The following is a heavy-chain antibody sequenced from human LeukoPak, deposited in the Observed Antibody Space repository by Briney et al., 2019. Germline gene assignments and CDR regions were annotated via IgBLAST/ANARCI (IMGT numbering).Heavy chain of an antibody. V-gene: IGHV3-48*02. CDR1: GFTFSSYS. Sequence: GGSLRLSCAASGFTFSSYSINWVRQAPGKGLEWVSFITGSSSSIFYADSVKGRFTISRDNAKNSVYLQMNSLRDDDTAVYYCARARSGWYMDYWAQGTLVTVSS. J-gene: IGHJ4*02. CDR3: ARARSGWYMDY. CDR2: ITGSSSSI. D-gene: IGHD6-19*01.